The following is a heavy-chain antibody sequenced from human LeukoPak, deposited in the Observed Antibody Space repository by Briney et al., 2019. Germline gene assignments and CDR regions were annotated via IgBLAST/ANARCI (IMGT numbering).Heavy chain of an antibody. CDR2: IYSGGST. Sequence: GGSLRLSCAASGFTVTSNYMTWVRQAPGKGLEWVSVIYSGGSTYYATSVKGRFTISRDNSKNTLYLQMNSLRAEDTAVYYCAKGRSSSWYPWGAFDIWGQGTMVTVSS. V-gene: IGHV3-53*01. CDR3: AKGRSSSWYPWGAFDI. J-gene: IGHJ3*02. D-gene: IGHD6-13*01. CDR1: GFTVTSNY.